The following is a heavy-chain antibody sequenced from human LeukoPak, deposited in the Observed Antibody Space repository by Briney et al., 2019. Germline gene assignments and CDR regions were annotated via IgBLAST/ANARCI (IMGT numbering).Heavy chain of an antibody. CDR2: IKQDGSEK. D-gene: IGHD3-22*01. CDR3: ARYTLEYYYDSSGYYFTPYYYYGMDV. J-gene: IGHJ6*02. V-gene: IGHV3-7*01. CDR1: GFTFSSYW. Sequence: QPGGSLRLSCAASGFTFSSYWMSWVRQAPGKGLEWVANIKQDGSEKYYVDSVKGRSTISRDNAKNSLYLQMNSLRAEDTAVYYCARYTLEYYYDSSGYYFTPYYYYGMDVWGQGTTVTVSS.